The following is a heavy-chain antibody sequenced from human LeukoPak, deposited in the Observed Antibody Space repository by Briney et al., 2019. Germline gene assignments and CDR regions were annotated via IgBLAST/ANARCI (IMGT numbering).Heavy chain of an antibody. Sequence: GGSLRLSCAASGFTFSSYSMNWVRQAPGKGLEWISYISTSGSTIYYADSVKGRFTISRDNANKSLYLQMDSLRAEDTAVYYCARDNLVYGQSRFDYWGQGTLVTVSS. CDR1: GFTFSSYS. CDR3: ARDNLVYGQSRFDY. V-gene: IGHV3-48*01. J-gene: IGHJ4*02. D-gene: IGHD3-10*01. CDR2: ISTSGSTI.